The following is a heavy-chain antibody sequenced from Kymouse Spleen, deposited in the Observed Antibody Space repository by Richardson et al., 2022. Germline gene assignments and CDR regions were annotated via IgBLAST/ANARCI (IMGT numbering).Heavy chain of an antibody. CDR1: GGSFSGYY. V-gene: IGHV4-34*01. J-gene: IGHJ5*02. CDR3: ARATRGYSYGHWFDP. CDR2: INHSGST. D-gene: IGHD5-18,IGHD5-18*01. Sequence: QVQLQQWGAGLLKPSETLSLTCAVYGGSFSGYYWSWIRQPPGKGLEWIGEINHSGSTNYNPSLKSRVTISVDTSKNQFSLKLSSVTAADTAVYYCARATRGYSYGHWFDPWGQGTLVTVSS.